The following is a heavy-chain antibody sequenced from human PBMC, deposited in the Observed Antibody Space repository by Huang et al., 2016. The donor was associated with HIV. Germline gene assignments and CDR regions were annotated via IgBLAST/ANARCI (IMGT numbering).Heavy chain of an antibody. CDR3: ATGFDVFFDF. CDR2: FDPEIGET. J-gene: IGHJ4*02. V-gene: IGHV1-24*01. D-gene: IGHD3-9*01. CDR1: AYTLTEFS. Sequence: QVQLVQSRAEVKKPGASVKVSCKVSAYTLTEFSIHWVRQPPGKGLGWVGGFDPEIGETIDAQKFQGRVTMTEDTSTETAFMELSGLRPEDTAVYYCATGFDVFFDFWGQGTLVTVSS.